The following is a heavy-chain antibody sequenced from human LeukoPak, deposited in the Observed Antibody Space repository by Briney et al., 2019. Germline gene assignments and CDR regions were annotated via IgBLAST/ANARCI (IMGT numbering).Heavy chain of an antibody. V-gene: IGHV1-18*01. CDR2: IIPFNDRT. D-gene: IGHD2-21*02. Sequence: ASVTVSHKPSVYVFTNYGLAWLRQAPGQGREGVGTIIPFNDRTKFAQNFHGTVTMNTASSTTTAYLQLTNLPLDDTAVYYCARAPSSLDCYVDCYFYPWGQGTLVTVSS. CDR1: VYVFTNYG. CDR3: ARAPSSLDCYVDCYFYP. J-gene: IGHJ1*01.